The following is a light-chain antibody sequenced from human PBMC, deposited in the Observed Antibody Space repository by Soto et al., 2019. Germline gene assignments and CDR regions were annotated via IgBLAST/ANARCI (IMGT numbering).Light chain of an antibody. Sequence: EIVLTQSPATLSLSPGERATLSCRASQSVRTNLGWYQQKPGQAPRLLIYDASNRATDVPARFSGSGSGTDFTLTISSLEPEDFAVSYCQQRSNWPPLFTFGPGTRVDIK. CDR1: QSVRTN. CDR3: QQRSNWPPLFT. V-gene: IGKV3-11*01. CDR2: DAS. J-gene: IGKJ3*01.